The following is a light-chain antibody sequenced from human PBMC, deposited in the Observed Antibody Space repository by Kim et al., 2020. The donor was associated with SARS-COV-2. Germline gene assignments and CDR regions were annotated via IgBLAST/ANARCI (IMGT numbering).Light chain of an antibody. J-gene: IGLJ2*01. CDR1: KLGAKY. CDR3: QAWDISTVV. Sequence: VDTGQTANSTCYGDKLGAKYVSWYQQKRGQSPVVVIYQDDKRPSGIPERFSGSNSGNTATLTISGTQTMDEADYYCQAWDISTVVFGGGTQLTVL. CDR2: QDD. V-gene: IGLV3-1*01.